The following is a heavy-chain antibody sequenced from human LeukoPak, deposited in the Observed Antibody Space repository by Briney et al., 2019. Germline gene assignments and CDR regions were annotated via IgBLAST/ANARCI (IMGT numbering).Heavy chain of an antibody. Sequence: PSETLSLTCTVSGGSISSSSYYWGWLRQPPGKGLEWIGSIYYSGSTYYNPSLKSRVTISVDTSKNQFSLKLSSVTAADTAVYYCARLLLYYYDSSGYYHDAFDIWGLGTMVTVSS. J-gene: IGHJ3*02. CDR1: GGSISSSSYY. CDR3: ARLLLYYYDSSGYYHDAFDI. D-gene: IGHD3-22*01. V-gene: IGHV4-39*01. CDR2: IYYSGST.